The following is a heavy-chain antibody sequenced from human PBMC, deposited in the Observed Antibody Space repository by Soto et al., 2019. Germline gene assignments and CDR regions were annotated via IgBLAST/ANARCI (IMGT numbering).Heavy chain of an antibody. CDR1: GGTFSSYA. CDR2: IIPIFGTA. Sequence: QVQLVQSGAEVKKPGSSVKVSCKASGGTFSSYAISWVRQAPGLGLEWMGGIIPIFGTADYAQKFQGRVTMTADESTSTAYMGLSSLRSEDTAVYYCATMKGGSQYYYYGLDVWGQGTTVTVSS. D-gene: IGHD3-10*01. V-gene: IGHV1-69*12. CDR3: ATMKGGSQYYYYGLDV. J-gene: IGHJ6*02.